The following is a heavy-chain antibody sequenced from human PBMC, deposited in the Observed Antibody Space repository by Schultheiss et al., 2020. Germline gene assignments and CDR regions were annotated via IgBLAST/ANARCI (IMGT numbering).Heavy chain of an antibody. CDR1: GFTFSSYS. CDR3: AKGQDTAVVVAATDY. D-gene: IGHD2-15*01. V-gene: IGHV3-7*01. CDR2: IKQDGSEK. Sequence: GESLKISCAASGFTFSSYSMNWVRQAPGKGLEWVANIKQDGSEKYYVDSVKGRFTVSRDNAKNTLYLQMNSLRAEDTAVYYCAKGQDTAVVVAATDYWGQGTLVTVSS. J-gene: IGHJ4*02.